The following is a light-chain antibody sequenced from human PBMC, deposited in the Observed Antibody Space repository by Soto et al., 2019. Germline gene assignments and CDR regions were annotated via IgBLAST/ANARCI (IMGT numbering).Light chain of an antibody. CDR3: QXXXSXLSRV. V-gene: IGLV1-40*01. J-gene: IGLJ2*01. Sequence: QSVLTQPPSVSGAPGQRVXXXXXGXSSXIXSGYDVHWYQQLPGTAPKLLIYGNSNRPSGVPDRFSGSKSGTSASLAITGLQAEDEADYYCQXXXSXLSRVFGGGTKLTVL. CDR1: SSXIXSGYD. CDR2: GNS.